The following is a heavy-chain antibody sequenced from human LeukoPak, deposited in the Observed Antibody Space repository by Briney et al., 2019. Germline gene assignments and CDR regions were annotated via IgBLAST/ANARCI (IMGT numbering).Heavy chain of an antibody. CDR3: TVCIDDYYYYMDV. V-gene: IGHV3-73*01. CDR2: IRSKANSYAT. D-gene: IGHD1-26*01. CDR1: GFTFSGSA. J-gene: IGHJ6*03. Sequence: PGGSLRLSSAASGFTFSGSAMHWVRQASGKGLEWVDRIRSKANSYATAYAASVKGRFTISRDDSKNTAYLQMNSLKTEDTAVYYCTVCIDDYYYYMDVWGKGTTVTVSS.